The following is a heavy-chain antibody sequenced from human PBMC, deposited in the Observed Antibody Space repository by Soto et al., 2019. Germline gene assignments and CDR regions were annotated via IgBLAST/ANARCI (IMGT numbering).Heavy chain of an antibody. CDR3: ASVRTGRNYFDY. Sequence: GASVKVSCKASGGTFSSYAISWVRQAPGQGLEWMGGIIPIFGTAHYAQKFQGRVTITADESTSTAYMELSSLRSEDTAVYYCASVRTGRNYFDYWGQGTLVTVSS. CDR2: IIPIFGTA. CDR1: GGTFSSYA. J-gene: IGHJ4*02. D-gene: IGHD1-1*01. V-gene: IGHV1-69*13.